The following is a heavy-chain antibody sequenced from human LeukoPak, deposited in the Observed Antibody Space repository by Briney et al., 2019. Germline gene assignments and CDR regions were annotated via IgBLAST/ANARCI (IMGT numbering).Heavy chain of an antibody. Sequence: SETLSLTCAVYGGSFSGYYWSWIRQPPGKGLEWIGEINHSGSTNYNPSLKSRVTISVDTSKNQFSLKLSSVTAAGTAVYYCARGRYSSSWYAWFDPWGQGTLVTVSS. J-gene: IGHJ5*02. CDR2: INHSGST. CDR1: GGSFSGYY. V-gene: IGHV4-34*01. CDR3: ARGRYSSSWYAWFDP. D-gene: IGHD6-13*01.